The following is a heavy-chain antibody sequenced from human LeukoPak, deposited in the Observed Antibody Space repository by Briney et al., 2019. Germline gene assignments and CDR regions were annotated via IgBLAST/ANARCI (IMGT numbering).Heavy chain of an antibody. V-gene: IGHV4-31*03. CDR2: LYYSGST. Sequence: SDTLSLTCTVSGCSISSGGYYWSWIRQHPGKGLEWIVYLYYSGSTYYHPSLKSRVTISVDTSNNQFSLKLSSVTAADTAVYYCARDSLLLWFGETYGMDVWGQGTTVTVSS. CDR3: ARDSLLLWFGETYGMDV. D-gene: IGHD3-10*01. CDR1: GCSISSGGYY. J-gene: IGHJ6*02.